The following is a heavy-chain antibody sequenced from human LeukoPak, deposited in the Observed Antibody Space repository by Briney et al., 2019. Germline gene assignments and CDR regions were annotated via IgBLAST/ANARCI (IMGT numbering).Heavy chain of an antibody. Sequence: GGSLRLSCAASGFTFSSFWMHWVRQAPGKGLEWVATIKQDGSDKYYVDSVKGRFTISRDNAKNSLYLQMNNLRADDTAVYYCARALDVWAKGPRSPSPQ. CDR3: ARALDV. J-gene: IGHJ6*04. CDR2: IKQDGSDK. V-gene: IGHV3-7*04. CDR1: GFTFSSFW.